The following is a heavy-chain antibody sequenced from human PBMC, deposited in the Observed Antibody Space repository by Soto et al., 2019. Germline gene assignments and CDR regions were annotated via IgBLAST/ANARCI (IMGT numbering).Heavy chain of an antibody. D-gene: IGHD3-10*01. V-gene: IGHV1-3*01. J-gene: IGHJ4*02. CDR2: INAGNGNT. Sequence: GASVKVSCKASGYTFTSYAMHWVRQAPGQRLEWMGWINAGNGNTKYSQKFQGRVTITRDTSASTAHMELRSLRSDDTAVYYCARAKFYYGSGSEPKTLDYWGQGTLVTVSS. CDR3: ARAKFYYGSGSEPKTLDY. CDR1: GYTFTSYA.